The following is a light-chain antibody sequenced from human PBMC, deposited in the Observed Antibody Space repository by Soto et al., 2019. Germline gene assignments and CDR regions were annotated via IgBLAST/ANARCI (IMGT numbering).Light chain of an antibody. CDR1: QSVSSSY. V-gene: IGKV3-11*01. J-gene: IGKJ4*01. CDR2: DAS. Sequence: EIVLTQSPGTLSLSPGERATISCRASQSVSSSYLAWYQQKPGQAPRLLIYDASNRATGIPARFSGSGSGTDFTLTISSLEPEDFAVYYCQQRSNWPPKLTFGGGTKVDIK. CDR3: QQRSNWPPKLT.